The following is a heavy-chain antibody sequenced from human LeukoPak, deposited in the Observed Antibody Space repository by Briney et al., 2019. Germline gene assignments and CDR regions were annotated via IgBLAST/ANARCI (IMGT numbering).Heavy chain of an antibody. CDR2: ISGSGGST. J-gene: IGHJ4*02. CDR1: GFTFSSYA. D-gene: IGHD5-12*01. V-gene: IGHV3-23*01. CDR3: AKDVRRVATTLDY. Sequence: GRSLKLSCAASGFTFSSYAMSWVRQAPGKGLEWVSAISGSGGSTYYADSVKGRFTISRDNSKNTLYLQMNSLRAEDTAVYYCAKDVRRVATTLDYWGQGTLVTVSS.